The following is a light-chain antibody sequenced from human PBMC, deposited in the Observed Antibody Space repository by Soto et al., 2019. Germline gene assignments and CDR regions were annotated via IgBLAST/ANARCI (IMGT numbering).Light chain of an antibody. CDR1: QSVSSN. V-gene: IGKV3-15*01. J-gene: IGKJ2*01. CDR3: QKYNNWPPYT. Sequence: EIVMTQSPATLSVSPGERATLSCRASQSVSSNLAWYQQKPGQAPRLLIYGASTRATGIPARFSGSGSGTVFTLTIRSLQSEDFAVYYCQKYNNWPPYTFGQGTKLEIK. CDR2: GAS.